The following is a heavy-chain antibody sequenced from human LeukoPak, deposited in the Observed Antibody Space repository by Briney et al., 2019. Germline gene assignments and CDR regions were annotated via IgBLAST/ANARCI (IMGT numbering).Heavy chain of an antibody. CDR1: GGSISSSSYY. CDR2: IYYSGST. J-gene: IGHJ4*02. Sequence: PSETLSLTCTVSGGSISSSSYYWGWIRQPPGKGLEWVGSIYYSGSTYYNPSLKSRVTISVDTSKNQFSLKLSSVTAADTAVYYCARARWLQDRYYFDYWGQGTLVTVSS. V-gene: IGHV4-39*07. D-gene: IGHD5-24*01. CDR3: ARARWLQDRYYFDY.